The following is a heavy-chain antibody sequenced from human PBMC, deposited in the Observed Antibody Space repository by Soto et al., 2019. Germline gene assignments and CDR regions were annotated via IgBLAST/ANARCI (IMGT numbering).Heavy chain of an antibody. J-gene: IGHJ4*02. D-gene: IGHD1-20*01. V-gene: IGHV4-39*01. Sequence: SPTCDVSGDSSSASYYHWGWLRQSPGKGPEWIGSVFYTGFTSYNPSLESRVSVSVDTSKNQFSLKVSGVSAADTAVYYCATSQKGYNWNYFDHWGQGALVTVSS. CDR2: VFYTGFT. CDR3: ATSQKGYNWNYFDH. CDR1: GDSSSASYYH.